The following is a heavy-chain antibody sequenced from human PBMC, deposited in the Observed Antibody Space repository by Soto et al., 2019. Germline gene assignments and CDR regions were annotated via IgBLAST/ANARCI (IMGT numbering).Heavy chain of an antibody. Sequence: PGGSLRLSCAASGFTVSSNYMSWVRQAPVNGLELVSVIYSWFSTYYSDSLKGRFTMSVDSSKNALDQQMNSLRAEYTAVYYCARGGYYDFWSAPYAFDIWGQGTMVTVSS. CDR3: ARGGYYDFWSAPYAFDI. J-gene: IGHJ3*02. V-gene: IGHV3-53*01. CDR1: GFTVSSNY. CDR2: IYSWFST. D-gene: IGHD3-3*01.